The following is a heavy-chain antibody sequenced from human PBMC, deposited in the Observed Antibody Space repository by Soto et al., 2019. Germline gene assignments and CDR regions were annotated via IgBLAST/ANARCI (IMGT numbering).Heavy chain of an antibody. D-gene: IGHD2-21*02. CDR3: ARQRTTVVTQAYFDH. Sequence: PSETLSLTCIVSGESISSSSYYWGWIRQPPGKGLEWMGSIYYSGRTYYNPSFKSRVTISIDTSKNHFSLKLSSVTATDTAVYYCARQRTTVVTQAYFDHWGQGALVTVSS. V-gene: IGHV4-39*01. J-gene: IGHJ4*02. CDR1: GESISSSSYY. CDR2: IYYSGRT.